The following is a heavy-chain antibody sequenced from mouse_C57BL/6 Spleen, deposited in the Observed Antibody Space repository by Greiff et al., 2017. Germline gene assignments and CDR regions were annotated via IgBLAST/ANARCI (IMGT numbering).Heavy chain of an antibody. J-gene: IGHJ4*01. CDR2: ISSGGDYI. Sequence: EVKLVESGEGLVKPGGSLKLSCAASGFTFSSYAMSWVRQTPEKRLEWVAYISSGGDYIYYADTVKGRFTISRDIARNTLYLQKSSLKSEDTAMYYCTSSIYYPRYGHWGQGTSVTVSS. V-gene: IGHV5-9-1*02. CDR3: TSSIYYPRYGH. CDR1: GFTFSSYA. D-gene: IGHD2-1*01.